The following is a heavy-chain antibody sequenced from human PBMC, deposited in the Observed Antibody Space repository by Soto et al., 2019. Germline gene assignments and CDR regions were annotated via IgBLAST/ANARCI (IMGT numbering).Heavy chain of an antibody. J-gene: IGHJ3*02. CDR1: GYTFTSYY. Sequence: GASVKVSCKASGYTFTSYYMHWVRQAPGQGLEWMGIINPSGGSTSYAQKFQGRVTMTRDTSTSTVYMELSSLRSEDTAVYYCARGPLKLLLFWEWSHAFDIGGKGKMVTVPS. D-gene: IGHD3-3*01. V-gene: IGHV1-46*01. CDR3: ARGPLKLLLFWEWSHAFDI. CDR2: INPSGGST.